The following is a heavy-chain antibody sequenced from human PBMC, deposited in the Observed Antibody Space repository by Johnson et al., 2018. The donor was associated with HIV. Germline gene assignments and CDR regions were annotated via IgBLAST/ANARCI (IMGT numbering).Heavy chain of an antibody. CDR3: AKDRTKDYGDYSGDAFDI. J-gene: IGHJ3*02. Sequence: VQLVESGGGLVQPGRSLRLSCAASGFTFDDYAMHWVRQAPGKGLEWVSGISWNSGSIGYAASVKGRFTISRDNAKNSLYLQMNSLRAEDTALYYCAKDRTKDYGDYSGDAFDIWGQGTMVTVSS. D-gene: IGHD4-17*01. CDR1: GFTFDDYA. V-gene: IGHV3-9*01. CDR2: ISWNSGSI.